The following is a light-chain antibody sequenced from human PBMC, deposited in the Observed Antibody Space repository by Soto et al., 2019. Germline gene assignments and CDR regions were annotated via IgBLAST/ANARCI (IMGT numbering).Light chain of an antibody. V-gene: IGKV3D-7*01. Sequence: PGERVTLSCRASQSVSSSYLTWYQQKPGQAPRLLIYGASTRATSIPARFSGSGSGTDFTLTISSLQPEDFATYYCQQYDSYPRTFGQGTKVEIK. CDR3: QQYDSYPRT. CDR2: GAS. J-gene: IGKJ1*01. CDR1: QSVSSSY.